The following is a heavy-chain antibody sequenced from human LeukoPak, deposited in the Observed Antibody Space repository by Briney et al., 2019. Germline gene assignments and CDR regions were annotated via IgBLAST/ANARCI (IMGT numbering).Heavy chain of an antibody. D-gene: IGHD3-10*01. CDR3: ARPTPGSSIDY. CDR1: GYSFTSYW. Sequence: GESLKISCKASGYSFTSYWIGWERQMPGKGLEWMGIIFPADSDTKYSPSSQGQVTISADRSISTTYLQWSSLKASDTAIYYCARPTPGSSIDYWGQGTLVTVSS. CDR2: IFPADSDT. J-gene: IGHJ4*02. V-gene: IGHV5-51*01.